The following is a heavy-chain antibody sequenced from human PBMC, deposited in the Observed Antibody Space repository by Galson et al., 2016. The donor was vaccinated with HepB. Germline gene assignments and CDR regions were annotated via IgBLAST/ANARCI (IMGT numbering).Heavy chain of an antibody. CDR2: DSIDGRRK. J-gene: IGHJ4*02. CDR1: GFTFSNYG. D-gene: IGHD2/OR15-2a*01. CDR3: ARRHEYCPPVGCSVDD. V-gene: IGHV3-30*03. Sequence: SLRLSCAASGFTFSNYGMHWVRQAPGKGLEWVAADSIDGRRKFYADSVTGRFTISRDNSNSMLFLQMSSLRAADTAVYYCARRHEYCPPVGCSVDDWGQGTLVSVSS.